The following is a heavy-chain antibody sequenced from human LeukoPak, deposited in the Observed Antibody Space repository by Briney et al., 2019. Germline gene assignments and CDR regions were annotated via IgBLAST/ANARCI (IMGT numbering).Heavy chain of an antibody. D-gene: IGHD1-26*01. CDR2: IYTSGST. CDR3: ARDSLGAGTVGATSGY. CDR1: GGSISSYY. V-gene: IGHV4-4*07. Sequence: SETLSLTCTVSGGSISSYYWSWIRQPAGKGLECIGRIYTSGSTNYNPSLKSRLTISVDTSKNQFSLKLSSVTAADTAVYYCARDSLGAGTVGATSGYWGQGTLVTVSS. J-gene: IGHJ4*02.